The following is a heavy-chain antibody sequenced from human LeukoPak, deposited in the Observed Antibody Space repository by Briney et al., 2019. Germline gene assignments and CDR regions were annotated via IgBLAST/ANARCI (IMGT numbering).Heavy chain of an antibody. CDR1: GFTFSSYA. Sequence: PGRSLRLSCAASGFTFSSYAMHWVREAPGKGLEWVAVTSYDGNNKYYADSVKGRFTISGDKSKNTLYLQMNSLRAEDSAVYYCAKDRLVGATNYFDYWGQGTLVTVSS. D-gene: IGHD1-26*01. V-gene: IGHV3-30*18. CDR2: TSYDGNNK. CDR3: AKDRLVGATNYFDY. J-gene: IGHJ4*02.